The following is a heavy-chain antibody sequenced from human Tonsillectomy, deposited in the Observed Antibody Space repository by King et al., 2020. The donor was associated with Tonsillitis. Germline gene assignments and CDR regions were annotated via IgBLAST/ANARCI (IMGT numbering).Heavy chain of an antibody. D-gene: IGHD2-15*01. V-gene: IGHV3-53*02. CDR2: IYSGGRT. CDR1: GFTISSNY. J-gene: IGHJ2*01. Sequence: VQLVETGGGLIQPGGSLRLSCAASGFTISSNYMSWVRQAPGKGLEWVSLIYSGGRTYYADSVKGRFTVSRDNSKNTLYLQMNSLRAEDTAVYYCGAGRWYFDLWGRGTLVTVSS. CDR3: GAGRWYFDL.